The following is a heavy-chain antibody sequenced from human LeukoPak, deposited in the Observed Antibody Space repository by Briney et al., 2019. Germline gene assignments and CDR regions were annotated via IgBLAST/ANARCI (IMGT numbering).Heavy chain of an antibody. V-gene: IGHV3-48*03. J-gene: IGHJ4*02. CDR1: GFTFSSYE. CDR2: ISCSGSTI. Sequence: PGGSLRLSCAASGFTFSSYEMNWVRQAPGKGLEGVTYISCSGSTIYYADSVKGRFTISRDNAKNSLYLQMNSLRAEDTAVYYCARVGYSSGWYYFDYWGQGTLVTVSS. D-gene: IGHD6-19*01. CDR3: ARVGYSSGWYYFDY.